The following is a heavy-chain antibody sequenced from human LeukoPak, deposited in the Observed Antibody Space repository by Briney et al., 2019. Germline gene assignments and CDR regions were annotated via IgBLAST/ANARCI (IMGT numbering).Heavy chain of an antibody. CDR2: ISGRSDST. CDR1: RFTLSSYT. V-gene: IGHV3-23*01. CDR3: ARADDYADLKPFDY. D-gene: IGHD4-17*01. J-gene: IGHJ4*02. Sequence: HGGSLRLSCAPSRFTLSSYTMNWVRQATGQGRAWVSVISGRSDSTNYADSVKGGFTISRDNSKNTLYLQINSLRAEDTAVYYCARADDYADLKPFDYWGQGTLVTVSS.